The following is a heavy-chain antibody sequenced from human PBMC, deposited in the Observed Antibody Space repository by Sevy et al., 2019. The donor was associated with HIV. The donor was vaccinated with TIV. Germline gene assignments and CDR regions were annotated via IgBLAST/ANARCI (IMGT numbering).Heavy chain of an antibody. D-gene: IGHD3-3*01. CDR2: IAYDGSNK. CDR3: ARPRFLEWLSSASFDI. J-gene: IGHJ3*02. Sequence: GGSLRLSCTASGFVFSSYAMHWVRQAPGKGLEWVAFIAYDGSNKNYADSVKGRFTLSRDNSKNTLYLQMNSLGAEDTAVYFCARPRFLEWLSSASFDIWGQGTMVTVSS. CDR1: GFVFSSYA. V-gene: IGHV3-30*04.